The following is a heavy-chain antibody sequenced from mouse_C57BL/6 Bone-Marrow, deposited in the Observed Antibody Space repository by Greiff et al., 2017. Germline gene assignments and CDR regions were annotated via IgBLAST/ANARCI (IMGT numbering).Heavy chain of an antibody. Sequence: QVQLQQSGPVLVKPGASVKISCKASGYAFSSSWMNWVKQRPGKGLEWIGAIYPGNGDTNYNGKFKGKATLTADKSASTAYMELSSLTPEDSAFSFCARLRLDASWGQGTLVTVSA. CDR3: ARLRLDAS. CDR2: IYPGNGDT. CDR1: GYAFSSSW. D-gene: IGHD3-2*02. V-gene: IGHV1-82*01. J-gene: IGHJ3*01.